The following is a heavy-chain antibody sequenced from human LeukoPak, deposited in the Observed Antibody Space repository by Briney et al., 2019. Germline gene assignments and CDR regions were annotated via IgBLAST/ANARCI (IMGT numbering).Heavy chain of an antibody. Sequence: PSETLSLTCTVSGGSISSGSYYWSWIRQPAGKGLEWIGRIYTSGSTNYNPSLKSRVTISVDTSKNQFSLKLSSVTAADTAVYYCARAAFGYYGSGSYYKSGFDYWGQGTLVTVSS. V-gene: IGHV4-61*02. CDR2: IYTSGST. CDR1: GGSISSGSYY. J-gene: IGHJ4*02. CDR3: ARAAFGYYGSGSYYKSGFDY. D-gene: IGHD3-10*01.